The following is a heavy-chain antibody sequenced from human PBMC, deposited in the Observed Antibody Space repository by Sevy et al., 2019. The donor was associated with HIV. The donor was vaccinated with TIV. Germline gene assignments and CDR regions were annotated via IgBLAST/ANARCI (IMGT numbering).Heavy chain of an antibody. V-gene: IGHV3-30*18. CDR1: GFTFSSYG. CDR3: AKDPSPDYGTFGGTYYFAY. CDR2: ISYDGSNK. J-gene: IGHJ4*02. D-gene: IGHD4-17*01. Sequence: GESLKISCAASGFTFSSYGMHWVRQAPGKGLEWVAVISYDGSNKYYADSVKGRFTISRDNSKNTLHLQMNSLRAEDTAVYYCAKDPSPDYGTFGGTYYFAYWGQGTLVTGSS.